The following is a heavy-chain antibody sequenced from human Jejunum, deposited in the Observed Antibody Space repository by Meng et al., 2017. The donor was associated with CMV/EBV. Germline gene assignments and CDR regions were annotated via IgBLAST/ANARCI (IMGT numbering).Heavy chain of an antibody. CDR2: ITDTYSV. J-gene: IGHJ4*02. D-gene: IGHD6-19*01. Sequence: SCAAPGFTFSDYHMSWVRQAPGQGLEWLSYITDTYSVSYADSLKGRFTISRDNARNSVYLQMNSLRVEDTAVYYCARRWAVAGLDYWGQGTLVTVSS. CDR3: ARRWAVAGLDY. V-gene: IGHV3-11*04. CDR1: GFTFSDYH.